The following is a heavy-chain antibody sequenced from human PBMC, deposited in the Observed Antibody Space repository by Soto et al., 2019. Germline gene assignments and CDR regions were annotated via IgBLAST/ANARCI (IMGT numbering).Heavy chain of an antibody. CDR1: GFTFSSYG. CDR2: IWYDGSNK. Sequence: HPGGSLRLSCAASGFTFSSYGMHWVRQAPGKGLEWVAVIWYDGSNKYYADSVKGRFTISRDNSKNTLYLQMNSLRAEDTAVYYCARDDYSGEQGYFDYWGQGTLVTVSS. CDR3: ARDDYSGEQGYFDY. V-gene: IGHV3-33*01. J-gene: IGHJ4*02. D-gene: IGHD2-21*01.